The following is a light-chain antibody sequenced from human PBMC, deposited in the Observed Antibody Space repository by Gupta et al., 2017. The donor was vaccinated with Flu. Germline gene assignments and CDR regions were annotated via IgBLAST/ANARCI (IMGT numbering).Light chain of an antibody. CDR3: QHLNSYPHT. CDR2: AAS. J-gene: IGKJ2*01. CDR1: QGISSY. Sequence: DIQLTQSPSFLSASVGDRVTITCRASQGISSYLAWYQQKPGKAPKLLIYAASTLQSGVPSRFSGSGSGTEFPLTISSLQPEDFATYYCQHLNSYPHTFGQGTKLEIK. V-gene: IGKV1-9*01.